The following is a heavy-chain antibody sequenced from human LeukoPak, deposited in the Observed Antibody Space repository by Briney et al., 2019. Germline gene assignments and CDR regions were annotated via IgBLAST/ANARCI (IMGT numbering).Heavy chain of an antibody. D-gene: IGHD1-14*01. CDR3: ATLPSLSTGSRFDY. J-gene: IGHJ4*02. V-gene: IGHV3-30*04. CDR2: ISHDGSNK. Sequence: GGSLRLSCAASGFTFSSYGMHWVRQAPGKGLEWVAVISHDGSNKYYGDSVKGRFTISRDNSKNTLSLQMNSLRAEDTAVYYCATLPSLSTGSRFDYWGQGTLVTVSS. CDR1: GFTFSSYG.